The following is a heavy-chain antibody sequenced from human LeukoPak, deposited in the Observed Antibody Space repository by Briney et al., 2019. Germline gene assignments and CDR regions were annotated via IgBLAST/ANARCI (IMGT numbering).Heavy chain of an antibody. CDR3: ARGLRQGSAWSWGPKEKSYQYMDV. J-gene: IGHJ6*04. CDR1: GGSFSSHY. D-gene: IGHD6-19*01. CDR2: INPRGST. V-gene: IGHV4-34*01. Sequence: SGTLSLTCGVSGGSFSSHYWTWIRQPPGKGLEWIGEINPRGSTNYNPSLESRVTVSADTSRNQLSLSLTSVTAADSAVYFCARGLRQGSAWSWGPKEKSYQYMDVWGTGTTVIVSS.